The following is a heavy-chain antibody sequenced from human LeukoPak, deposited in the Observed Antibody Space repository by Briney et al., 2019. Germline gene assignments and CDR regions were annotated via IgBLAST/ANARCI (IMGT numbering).Heavy chain of an antibody. CDR2: IHYSGST. J-gene: IGHJ5*02. V-gene: IGHV4-39*01. D-gene: IGHD3-9*01. Sequence: PSETLSLTCTVSGGSIRSSDYYWAWIRQPPGRGLEWIGTIHYSGSTFYKPPLKSRLTVSADTSRNQFYMKLSSVTAADTAVYYCTCASGVLPSFEWANGFDTWGQGSLVTVSS. CDR3: TCASGVLPSFEWANGFDT. CDR1: GGSIRSSDYY.